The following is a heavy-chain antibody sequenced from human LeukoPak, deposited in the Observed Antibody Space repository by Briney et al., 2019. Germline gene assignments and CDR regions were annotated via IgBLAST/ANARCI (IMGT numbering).Heavy chain of an antibody. CDR2: INAGNGNT. V-gene: IGHV1-3*01. D-gene: IGHD6-19*01. CDR1: GYTFTSYA. CDR3: ARVRIAVAGTYYYYGMDV. Sequence: ASVKVSCKASGYTFTSYAMHWVRQAPGQRLEWMGWINAGNGNTKYSQKFQGRVTITRDTSASTAYMELSSLRSDDTAVYYCARVRIAVAGTYYYYGMDVWGQGTTVTVSS. J-gene: IGHJ6*02.